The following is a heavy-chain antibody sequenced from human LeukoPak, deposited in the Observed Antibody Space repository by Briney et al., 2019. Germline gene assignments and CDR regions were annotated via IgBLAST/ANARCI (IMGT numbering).Heavy chain of an antibody. D-gene: IGHD1-14*01. V-gene: IGHV3-21*04. CDR3: ARGVEPLAANTLAY. Sequence: NPGGSLRLSCAASGFTFSSYSMNWVRQAPGKGLEWVSSISSSSSYIYYADSVQGRFTISRDNSKNTLYLEMNSLSPDDTAVYYCARGVEPLAANTLAYWGQGTLVTVSS. J-gene: IGHJ4*02. CDR1: GFTFSSYS. CDR2: ISSSSSYI.